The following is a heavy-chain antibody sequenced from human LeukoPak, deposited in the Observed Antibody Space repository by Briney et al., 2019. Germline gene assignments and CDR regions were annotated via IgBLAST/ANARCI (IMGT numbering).Heavy chain of an antibody. J-gene: IGHJ4*02. CDR3: ARFSRPGDNSGHYLDH. CDR1: GASISSYY. Sequence: PSETLSLTCNVSGASISSYYWSWIRQPPGKGLGWIAYTLYSGDTNYNPSLKSRVTISVDTSKNQFSLKLSSVTAADTAVYYCARFSRPGDNSGHYLDHWGQGTLVTVSS. D-gene: IGHD6-19*01. V-gene: IGHV4-59*01. CDR2: TLYSGDT.